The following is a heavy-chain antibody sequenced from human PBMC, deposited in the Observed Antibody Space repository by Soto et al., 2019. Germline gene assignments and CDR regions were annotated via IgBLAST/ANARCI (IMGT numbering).Heavy chain of an antibody. Sequence: QVQLVESGGGVVQPGRYLRLSCAASGFTFSSYAMHWVRQAPGKGLEWVAVISYDGSNKYYADSVKGRFTISRDNSKNTLYLQMNSLRAEDTAVYYCARGIWFGEPLGWYYGMDVWGQGTTVTVSS. CDR3: ARGIWFGEPLGWYYGMDV. D-gene: IGHD3-10*01. CDR2: ISYDGSNK. CDR1: GFTFSSYA. V-gene: IGHV3-30-3*01. J-gene: IGHJ6*02.